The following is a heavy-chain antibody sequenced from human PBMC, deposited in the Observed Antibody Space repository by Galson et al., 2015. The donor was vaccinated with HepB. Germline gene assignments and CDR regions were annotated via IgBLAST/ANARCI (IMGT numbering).Heavy chain of an antibody. J-gene: IGHJ4*02. Sequence: SLRLSCAASGFTFSAYAMIWVRQDPGRGLEWVSALSPSGVNTYYADSVKGRFTISRDNSKNTLFLQMNSLRVEDTAVYYCAKGETKWSGATYYVDYWGQGTLVTVSS. CDR3: AKGETKWSGATYYVDY. CDR2: LSPSGVNT. V-gene: IGHV3-23*01. D-gene: IGHD1-1*01. CDR1: GFTFSAYA.